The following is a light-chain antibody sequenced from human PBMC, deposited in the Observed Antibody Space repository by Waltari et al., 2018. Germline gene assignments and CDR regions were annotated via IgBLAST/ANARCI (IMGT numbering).Light chain of an antibody. Sequence: DIVLTQSPDSLAVSLGERATLHCKSSPSVLYSVYNQDYLAWYHQKPGQPPKLLIYWASTRETRVPERFSGSGSETEFALTINSVEAGDVAVYYWQQYYSVLPCAFDPETKVEIK. CDR1: PSVLYSVYNQDY. CDR3: QQYYSVLPCA. V-gene: IGKV4-1*01. CDR2: WAS. J-gene: IGKJ3*01.